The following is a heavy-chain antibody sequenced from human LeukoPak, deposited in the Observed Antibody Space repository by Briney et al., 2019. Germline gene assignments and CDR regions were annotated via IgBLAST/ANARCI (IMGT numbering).Heavy chain of an antibody. Sequence: GASVKVSCKVSGYTLTELSMHWVRQAPGKRLEWMGGFDPEDGETIYAQKFQGRVTMTEDTSTDTAYMELSSLRSEDTAVYYCATVPQYYYGSDYTNWFDPWGQGTLVTVSS. D-gene: IGHD3-10*01. J-gene: IGHJ5*02. CDR2: FDPEDGET. CDR1: GYTLTELS. CDR3: ATVPQYYYGSDYTNWFDP. V-gene: IGHV1-24*01.